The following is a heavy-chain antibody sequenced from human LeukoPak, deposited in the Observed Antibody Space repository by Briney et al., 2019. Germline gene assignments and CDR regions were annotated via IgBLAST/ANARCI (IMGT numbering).Heavy chain of an antibody. D-gene: IGHD4-17*01. CDR1: GGSISSSSYY. J-gene: IGHJ6*02. CDR2: IYYSGST. CDR3: ARPLRSYYYGMDV. V-gene: IGHV4-39*01. Sequence: PETLSLTCTVSGGSISSSSYYWGWIRQPPGKGLEWIGSIYYSGSTYYNPSLKSRVTISVDTSKNQFSLKLSSVTAADTAVYYCARPLRSYYYGMDVWGQGTTVTVSS.